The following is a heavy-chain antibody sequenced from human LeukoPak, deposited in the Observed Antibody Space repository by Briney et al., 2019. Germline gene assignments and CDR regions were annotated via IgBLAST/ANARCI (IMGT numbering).Heavy chain of an antibody. CDR2: ISTGGVNT. J-gene: IGHJ3*02. D-gene: IGHD2-15*01. CDR3: ARESLTDIVVVGAFDI. Sequence: GGSLRLSCAASGFTFNTYAMSWVRQAPGKGLEWVSAISTGGVNTYYTDSVKGRFTISRDNSKNTLYLQMNSLRAEDTAVYYCARESLTDIVVVGAFDIWGQGTMVTVSS. V-gene: IGHV3-23*01. CDR1: GFTFNTYA.